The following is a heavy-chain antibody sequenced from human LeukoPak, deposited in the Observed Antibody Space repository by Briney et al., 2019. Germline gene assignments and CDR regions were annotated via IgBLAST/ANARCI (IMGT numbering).Heavy chain of an antibody. Sequence: GGSLRLSCAASGFTFSRYSMNWVRQAPGKGLEWVSAISGSGGSTYYADSVKGRFTISRDNSKNTLYLQMNSLRAEDTAVYYCAKADYDILTGYLDYWGQGTLVTVSS. V-gene: IGHV3-23*01. CDR3: AKADYDILTGYLDY. CDR1: GFTFSRYS. CDR2: ISGSGGST. J-gene: IGHJ4*02. D-gene: IGHD3-9*01.